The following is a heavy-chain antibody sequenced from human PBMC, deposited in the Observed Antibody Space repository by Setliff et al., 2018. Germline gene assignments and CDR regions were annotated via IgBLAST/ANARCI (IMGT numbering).Heavy chain of an antibody. CDR3: ARIRLCGGRVICPPGRYVDV. V-gene: IGHV3-30*02. CDR1: GFTFSSYG. Sequence: GGSLRLSCAASGFTFSSYGMHWVRQAPGKGLEWVAFIRYDGSNKYYADSVKGRFTISRDNSKSTLYLQMNSLRAEDTAVYYCARIRLCGGRVICPPGRYVDVWGKGTTVTVSS. J-gene: IGHJ6*03. D-gene: IGHD2-15*01. CDR2: IRYDGSNK.